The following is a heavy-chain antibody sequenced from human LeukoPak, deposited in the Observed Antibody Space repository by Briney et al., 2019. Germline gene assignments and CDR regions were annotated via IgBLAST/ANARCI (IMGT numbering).Heavy chain of an antibody. J-gene: IGHJ4*02. CDR1: GFTFSSYS. D-gene: IGHD5-24*01. Sequence: GGSLRLSCAASGFTFSSYSMNWVRQAPGKGLEWVSSISSSSSYIYYADSVKGRFTISRDNAKNSLYLQMNSLRAEDTAVYYCAKGLVEMATLNYFDYWGQGTLVTVSS. CDR3: AKGLVEMATLNYFDY. CDR2: ISSSSSYI. V-gene: IGHV3-21*01.